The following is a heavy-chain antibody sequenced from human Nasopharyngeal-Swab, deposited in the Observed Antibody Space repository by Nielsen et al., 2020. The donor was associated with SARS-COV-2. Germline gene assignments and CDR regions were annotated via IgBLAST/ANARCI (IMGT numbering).Heavy chain of an antibody. CDR2: IWYDGSNK. D-gene: IGHD3-9*01. J-gene: IGHJ6*02. Sequence: GGSLRLSCAASGFTFSSYGMNWVGQAPGKGLEWVEVIWYDGSNKYYADSVKGRFTISRDNSKNTLYLQMNSLRAEDTAVYYCAREDYDILTGYYQDYYYYYGMDVWGQGTTVTVSS. CDR3: AREDYDILTGYYQDYYYYYGMDV. V-gene: IGHV3-33*01. CDR1: GFTFSSYG.